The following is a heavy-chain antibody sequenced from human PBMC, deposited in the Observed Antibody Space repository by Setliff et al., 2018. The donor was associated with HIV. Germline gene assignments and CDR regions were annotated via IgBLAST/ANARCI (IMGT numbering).Heavy chain of an antibody. CDR2: ISAYNGNT. CDR3: ARDKCSGGSCSFPLYYYYGMDV. J-gene: IGHJ6*02. Sequence: ASVKASCKASGYTFTSYGISWVRQAPGQGLEWMGWISAYNGNTNYAQKLQGRVTMTTDTSTSTAYMELRSLRSDDTAVYYCARDKCSGGSCSFPLYYYYGMDVWGQGTTVTVSS. D-gene: IGHD2-15*01. CDR1: GYTFTSYG. V-gene: IGHV1-18*01.